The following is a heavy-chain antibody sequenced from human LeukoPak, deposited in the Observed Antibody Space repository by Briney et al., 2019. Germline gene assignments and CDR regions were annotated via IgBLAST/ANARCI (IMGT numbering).Heavy chain of an antibody. D-gene: IGHD2-2*01. CDR1: GFTFSSYG. Sequence: GGSLRLSCAASGFTFSSYGMHWVRQAPGKGLEWVAVISYDGSNKYYADPVKGRFTISRDNSKNTLYLQMNSLRAEDTAVYYCAKDLEIVVVPAGPFDYWGQGTLVTVSS. V-gene: IGHV3-30*18. J-gene: IGHJ4*02. CDR2: ISYDGSNK. CDR3: AKDLEIVVVPAGPFDY.